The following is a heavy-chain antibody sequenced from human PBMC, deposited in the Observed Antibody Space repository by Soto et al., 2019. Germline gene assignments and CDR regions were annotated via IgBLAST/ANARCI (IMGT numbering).Heavy chain of an antibody. CDR1: GYTFTSYG. CDR2: ISAHNGNT. CDR3: ARGRYGDY. Sequence: QVNLVQSGAEAKKPGASVKVSCKASGYTFTSYGITWVRQAPGQGLEWMGWISAHNGNTDYAQKLQGRVIVTRDTSTSTAYMELRSLRSDDTAVYYCARGRYGDYWGQGALVTVSS. V-gene: IGHV1-18*01. D-gene: IGHD1-1*01. J-gene: IGHJ4*02.